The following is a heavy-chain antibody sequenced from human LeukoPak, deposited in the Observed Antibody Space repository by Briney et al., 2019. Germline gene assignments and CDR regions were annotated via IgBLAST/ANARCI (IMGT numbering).Heavy chain of an antibody. CDR3: ARLGGYYLYYFDY. V-gene: IGHV5-51*01. CDR2: MFPDDSNI. Sequence: GESLKISCRVSGYTFTTYWIGWVRQMPGKGLEWMGIMFPDDSNIRYNPSFQGQVTISADKSTSTAYLQWSSLKASDTAIYYCARLGGYYLYYFDYWGQGTPVTVSS. CDR1: GYTFTTYW. J-gene: IGHJ4*02. D-gene: IGHD3-22*01.